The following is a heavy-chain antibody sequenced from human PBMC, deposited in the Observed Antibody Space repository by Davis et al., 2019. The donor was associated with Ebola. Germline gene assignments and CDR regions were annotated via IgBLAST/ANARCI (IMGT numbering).Heavy chain of an antibody. CDR2: IKQDGSEK. J-gene: IGHJ6*02. D-gene: IGHD2-8*01. CDR3: AKVGGYCTNGVCNDYYYYYGMDV. Sequence: PGGSLRLSCAASGFTFSSYWMSWVRQAPGKGLEWVANIKQDGSEKYYADSVKGRFTISRDNSKNTLYLQMNSLRAEDTAVYYCAKVGGYCTNGVCNDYYYYYGMDVWGQGTTVTVS. V-gene: IGHV3-7*01. CDR1: GFTFSSYW.